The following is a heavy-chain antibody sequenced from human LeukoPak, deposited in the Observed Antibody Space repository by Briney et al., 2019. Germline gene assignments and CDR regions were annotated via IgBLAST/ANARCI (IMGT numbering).Heavy chain of an antibody. J-gene: IGHJ4*02. V-gene: IGHV3-15*01. CDR1: GFTFTNAW. CDR3: ARVRFLEWSVLWMDY. D-gene: IGHD3-3*01. Sequence: GGSLRLSCTASGFTFTNAWMTWVRQAPGKGLEWVGRIKSKTDGGTTDYAAPVKGRFTISRDNAKNSLYLQMNSLRDEDTAVYYCARVRFLEWSVLWMDYWGQGTLVTVSS. CDR2: IKSKTDGGTT.